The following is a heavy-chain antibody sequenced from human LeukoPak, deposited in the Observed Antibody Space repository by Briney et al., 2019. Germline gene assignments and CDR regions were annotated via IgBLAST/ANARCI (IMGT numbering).Heavy chain of an antibody. D-gene: IGHD6-19*01. CDR1: GGSISSYY. J-gene: IGHJ3*02. Sequence: SETLSLTCTVSGGSISSYYWSWIRQPPGKGLEWIGYIYSSGSTYYNPSLKSRVTISVDTSKNQFSLKLSSVTAADTAVYYCARTPKSSGYRDSAFDIWGQGTMVTVSS. V-gene: IGHV4-4*08. CDR3: ARTPKSSGYRDSAFDI. CDR2: IYSSGST.